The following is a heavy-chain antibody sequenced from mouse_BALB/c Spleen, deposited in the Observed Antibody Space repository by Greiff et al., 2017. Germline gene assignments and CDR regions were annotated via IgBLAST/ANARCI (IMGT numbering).Heavy chain of an antibody. V-gene: IGHV2-2*02. D-gene: IGHD2-1*01. CDR3: ARNGYYGNYGGFAY. CDR2: IWSGGST. CDR1: GFSLTSYG. J-gene: IGHJ3*01. Sequence: VKLQESGPGLVQPSQSLSITCTVSGFSLTSYGVHWVRQSPGKGLEWLGVIWSGGSTDYNAAFISRLSISKDNSKSQVFFKMNSLQANDTAIYYCARNGYYGNYGGFAYWGQGTLVTVSA.